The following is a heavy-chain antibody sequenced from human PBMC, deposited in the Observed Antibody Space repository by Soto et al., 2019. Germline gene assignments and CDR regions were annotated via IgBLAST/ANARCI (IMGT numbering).Heavy chain of an antibody. CDR3: AKDSGSSWWYGMDV. V-gene: IGHV3-23*01. J-gene: IGHJ6*02. CDR2: ISGSGGST. Sequence: EVQLLESGGGLVQPGGSLRLSCAASGFTFSSYAMSWVRQAPGKGLEWVSAISGSGGSTYYADSVKGRFTISRDKSKNTLYLQMSSLRAEDTAVYYCAKDSGSSWWYGMDVWGQGTTVTVSS. CDR1: GFTFSSYA. D-gene: IGHD6-13*01.